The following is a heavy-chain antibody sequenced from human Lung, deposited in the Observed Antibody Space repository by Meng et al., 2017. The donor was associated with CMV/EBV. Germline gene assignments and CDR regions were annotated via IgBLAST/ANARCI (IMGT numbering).Heavy chain of an antibody. CDR3: ARDRLYYYDTSGYYYPRYFQH. CDR2: ISSDGSNK. D-gene: IGHD3-22*01. Sequence: SXKISXAASGFTFSNYAMHWVRQAPGKGLDWVAVISSDGSNKEYADPVKGRFTISRDNSKNTLYLHMNNLRAEDTAVYYCARDRLYYYDTSGYYYPRYFQHWGQGXLVTVSS. V-gene: IGHV3-30*04. CDR1: GFTFSNYA. J-gene: IGHJ1*01.